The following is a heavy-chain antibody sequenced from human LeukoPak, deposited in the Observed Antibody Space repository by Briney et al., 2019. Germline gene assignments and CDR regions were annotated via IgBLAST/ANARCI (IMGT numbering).Heavy chain of an antibody. V-gene: IGHV3-23*01. Sequence: GGSLRLSCAASGFTFSSYWMSWVRQAPGKGLEWVSAISGSGGSTYYADSVKGRFTISRDNSKNTLYLQMNSLRAEDTAVYYCAKAPGYSSGWRFDYWGQGTLVTVSS. CDR3: AKAPGYSSGWRFDY. CDR2: ISGSGGST. D-gene: IGHD6-19*01. CDR1: GFTFSSYW. J-gene: IGHJ4*02.